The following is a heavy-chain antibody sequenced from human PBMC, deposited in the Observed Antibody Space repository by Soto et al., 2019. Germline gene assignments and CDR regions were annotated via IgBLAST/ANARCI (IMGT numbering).Heavy chain of an antibody. J-gene: IGHJ4*02. CDR1: GGSFNTYA. V-gene: IGHV1-69*12. Sequence: QVQLVQSGAEVKKPGSSVRVSCKASGGSFNTYAISWARQAPGLGLEWMGGIIPVFGRVTYAQKFQGRVTITADDSTSTAYMELSRLRSDDTAISYCADLSLGYCITTNCPPEYWGQGTLVTVSS. CDR2: IIPVFGRV. D-gene: IGHD2-2*01. CDR3: ADLSLGYCITTNCPPEY.